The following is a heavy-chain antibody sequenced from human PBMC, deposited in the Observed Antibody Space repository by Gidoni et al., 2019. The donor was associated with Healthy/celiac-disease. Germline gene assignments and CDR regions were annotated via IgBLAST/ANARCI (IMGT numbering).Heavy chain of an antibody. Sequence: QVQLPESGPGLVKPSETLSLTCTVSGGSISSYYWSWIRQPPGKGLEWIGYIYYSGSTNYNPSLKSRVTISVDTSKNQFSLKLSSVTAADTAVYYCARDRSRRHHYWFDPWGQGTLVTVSS. J-gene: IGHJ5*02. CDR1: GGSISSYY. CDR2: IYYSGST. D-gene: IGHD6-13*01. CDR3: ARDRSRRHHYWFDP. V-gene: IGHV4-59*01.